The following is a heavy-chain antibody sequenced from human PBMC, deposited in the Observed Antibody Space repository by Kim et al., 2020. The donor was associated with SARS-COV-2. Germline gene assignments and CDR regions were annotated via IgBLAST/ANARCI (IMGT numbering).Heavy chain of an antibody. CDR1: GFTFSSYG. D-gene: IGHD6-13*01. J-gene: IGHJ4*02. V-gene: IGHV3-30*18. CDR2: ISYDGSNK. CDR3: AKDRLSSVIAAADY. Sequence: GGSLRLSCAASGFTFSSYGMHWVRQAPGKGLEWVAVISYDGSNKYYADSVKGRFTISRDNSKNTLYLQMNSLRAEDTAVYYCAKDRLSSVIAAADYWGQG.